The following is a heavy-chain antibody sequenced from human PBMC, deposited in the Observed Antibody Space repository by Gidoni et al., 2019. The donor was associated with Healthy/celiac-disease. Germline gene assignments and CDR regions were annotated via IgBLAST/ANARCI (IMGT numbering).Heavy chain of an antibody. CDR3: ARELHRSRGFDY. Sequence: EVQLVASVGGLVKPGGSLRLSCAASGFTFSSYSMNWVRQAPGKGLEWVSSISSSSSYIYYADSVKGRFTISRDNAKNSLYLQMNSLRAEDTAVYYCARELHRSRGFDYWGQGTLVTVSS. V-gene: IGHV3-21*01. CDR2: ISSSSSYI. D-gene: IGHD3-10*01. CDR1: GFTFSSYS. J-gene: IGHJ4*02.